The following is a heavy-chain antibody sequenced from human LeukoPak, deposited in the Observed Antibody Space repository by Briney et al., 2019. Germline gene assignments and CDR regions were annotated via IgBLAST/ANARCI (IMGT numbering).Heavy chain of an antibody. V-gene: IGHV3-33*06. CDR1: GFTFSSYG. J-gene: IGHJ4*02. CDR2: IWYDGSNK. D-gene: IGHD2-21*02. CDR3: AKDHCGGDCYSWDY. Sequence: PGRSLRLSCAASGFTFSSYGMHWVRQAPGKGLEWVAVIWYDGSNKYYADSVKGRFTISRDNSKNTLYLQMNRLRAEAPAVYYCAKDHCGGDCYSWDYWGQGTLVTVSS.